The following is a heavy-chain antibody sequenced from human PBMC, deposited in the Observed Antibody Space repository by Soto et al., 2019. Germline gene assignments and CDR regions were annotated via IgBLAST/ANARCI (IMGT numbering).Heavy chain of an antibody. J-gene: IGHJ4*02. CDR1: GGSISSTNW. D-gene: IGHD5-18*01. CDR2: IYHNGSP. V-gene: IGHV4-4*02. Sequence: SETLSLTCVVSGGSISSTNWWTWVRQPPGKRLEWIGEIYHNGSPTYSPSLRGRATISVDKSNNQFSLRLRSVTAADTAVYYCARRYGSCFDYWGRGTLVTVSS. CDR3: ARRYGSCFDY.